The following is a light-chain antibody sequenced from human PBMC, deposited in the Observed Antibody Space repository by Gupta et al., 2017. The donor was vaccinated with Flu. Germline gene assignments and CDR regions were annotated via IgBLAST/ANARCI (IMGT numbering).Light chain of an antibody. Sequence: VLPQSPGTLSLSPGERATLSCRACQSINNYIEWYQQKPGRAPRLLIYDASSRADGTPHRFSGSGSGTDFTLTSSRREPEDSAMYCWHQRYKSKMFGQGTKVEIK. CDR3: HQRYKSKM. CDR1: QSINNY. V-gene: IGKV3-11*01. CDR2: DAS. J-gene: IGKJ1*01.